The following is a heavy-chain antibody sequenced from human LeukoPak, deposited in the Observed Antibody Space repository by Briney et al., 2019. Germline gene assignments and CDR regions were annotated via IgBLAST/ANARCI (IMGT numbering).Heavy chain of an antibody. J-gene: IGHJ4*02. D-gene: IGHD4-17*01. CDR2: INSRGKTI. CDR1: GLTFNDYS. Sequence: GGSLRLSCAASGLTFNDYSMSWIRQAPGKGLEWVSYINSRGKTIYYADSVKGRFTISRDNAKSSLYLQMNSLRAEDTAVYYCASLYYGAADYWGQGTLVTVSS. CDR3: ASLYYGAADY. V-gene: IGHV3-11*01.